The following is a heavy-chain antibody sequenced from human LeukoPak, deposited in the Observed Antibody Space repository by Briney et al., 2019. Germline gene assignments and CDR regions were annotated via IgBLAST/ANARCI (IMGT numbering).Heavy chain of an antibody. CDR2: IYTSGST. J-gene: IGHJ3*02. CDR1: GGSISYYY. D-gene: IGHD3-3*01. CDR3: ARDNTIFGVVGHDAFDI. V-gene: IGHV4-4*07. Sequence: KPSETLSLTCTVSGGSISYYYWSWIRQPAGKGLEWIGRIYTSGSTNYNPSLKSRVTMSVDTSKNQFSLKLSSVTAADTAVYYCARDNTIFGVVGHDAFDIWGQGTMVTVSS.